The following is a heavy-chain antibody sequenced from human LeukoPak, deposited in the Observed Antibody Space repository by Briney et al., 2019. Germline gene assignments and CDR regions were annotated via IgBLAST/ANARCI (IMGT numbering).Heavy chain of an antibody. V-gene: IGHV4-59*01. Sequence: SETLSLTCTVFGGSISSYYWSWIRQPPGKGLEWIGYIYYSGSTNYNPSLKSRVTISVDTSKNQFSLKLSSVTAADTAVYYCARDSEATLGNDAFDIWGQGTMVTVSS. J-gene: IGHJ3*02. CDR1: GGSISSYY. CDR2: IYYSGST. CDR3: ARDSEATLGNDAFDI. D-gene: IGHD3-16*01.